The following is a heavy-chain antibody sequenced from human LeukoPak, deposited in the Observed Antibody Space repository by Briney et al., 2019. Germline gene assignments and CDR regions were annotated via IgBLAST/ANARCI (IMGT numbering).Heavy chain of an antibody. J-gene: IGHJ5*02. Sequence: GEALEIFCTGSGYRLTSYWIGWVRQVPGKGLEWMVIFYPGDCDTRYSQSFQGQVTISADKSISTAYLQWSSLKASDTAMYYCARNRNGGSGSYGNWFDPWGQGTLVTVSS. CDR3: ARNRNGGSGSYGNWFDP. D-gene: IGHD3-10*01. CDR2: FYPGDCDT. CDR1: GYRLTSYW. V-gene: IGHV5-51*01.